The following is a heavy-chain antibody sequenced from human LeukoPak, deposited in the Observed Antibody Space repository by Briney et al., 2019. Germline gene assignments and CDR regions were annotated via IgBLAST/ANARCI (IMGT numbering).Heavy chain of an antibody. Sequence: QPGGSLRLSYSASGFTFSNYAMHWVRQAPGKGLEFVSGISSTGGSTNYPDSVKDRFSISRDNSKNTLYLQMTSLRADDTAVYYCVKDQHCSTISCATRTGFDPWGQGTSVTVSS. CDR2: ISSTGGST. J-gene: IGHJ5*02. D-gene: IGHD2-2*01. CDR1: GFTFSNYA. V-gene: IGHV3-64D*06. CDR3: VKDQHCSTISCATRTGFDP.